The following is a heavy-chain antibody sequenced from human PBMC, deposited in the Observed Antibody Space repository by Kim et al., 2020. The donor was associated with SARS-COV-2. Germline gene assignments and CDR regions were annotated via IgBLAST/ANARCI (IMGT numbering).Heavy chain of an antibody. D-gene: IGHD2-8*01. V-gene: IGHV3-74*01. CDR3: VRDVTWSVDY. CDR2: ST. Sequence: STGNADPVGGRFTSSRDNAKNTLYLQMESLRREDTAVYYCVRDVTWSVDYWGQGTLVTVS. J-gene: IGHJ4*02.